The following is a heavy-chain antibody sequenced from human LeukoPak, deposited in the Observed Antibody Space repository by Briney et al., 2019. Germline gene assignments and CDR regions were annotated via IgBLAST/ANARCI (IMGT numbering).Heavy chain of an antibody. CDR2: IYSGGST. V-gene: IGHV3-53*01. CDR3: ARDLAWRVAGTDYYYGMDV. D-gene: IGHD6-19*01. Sequence: GGSLRLSCAASGFTVSSNYMSWVRQAPGKGLEWASVIYSGGSTYYADSVKGRFTISRDNSKNTLYLQMNSLRAEDTAVYYCARDLAWRVAGTDYYYGMDVWGQGTTVTVSS. J-gene: IGHJ6*02. CDR1: GFTVSSNY.